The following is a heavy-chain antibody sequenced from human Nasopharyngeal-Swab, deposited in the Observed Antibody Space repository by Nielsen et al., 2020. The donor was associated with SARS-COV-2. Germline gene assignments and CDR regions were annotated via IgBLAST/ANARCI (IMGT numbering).Heavy chain of an antibody. Sequence: GESLKISCKGSGYSFTSYWIGWVRQMPGKGLEWMGIIYPGDSDTRYSPSFQGQVSISVDKSITTAYLQWNSLKASDTATYFCAIDYGSGTYGLDVWGQGTRVTVSS. CDR3: AIDYGSGTYGLDV. D-gene: IGHD3-10*01. J-gene: IGHJ6*02. CDR1: GYSFTSYW. V-gene: IGHV5-51*01. CDR2: IYPGDSDT.